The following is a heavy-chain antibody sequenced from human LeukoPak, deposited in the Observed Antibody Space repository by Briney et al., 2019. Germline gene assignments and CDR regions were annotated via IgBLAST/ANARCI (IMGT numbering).Heavy chain of an antibody. D-gene: IGHD5/OR15-5a*01. CDR3: AGHLRWWDY. Sequence: SETLSLTCTVSGGSISSSSYYWGWVRQPPGKGLEWIGSIYYSGSTYYNPSLKSRVTISVDTSKNQFSLKLSSVTAADTAVYYCAGHLRWWDYWGQGTLVTVSS. CDR1: GGSISSSSYY. CDR2: IYYSGST. J-gene: IGHJ4*02. V-gene: IGHV4-39*07.